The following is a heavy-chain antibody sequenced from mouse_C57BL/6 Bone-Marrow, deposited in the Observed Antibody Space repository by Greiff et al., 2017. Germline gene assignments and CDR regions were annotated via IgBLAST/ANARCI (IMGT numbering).Heavy chain of an antibody. Sequence: QVQLKHSGPELVKPGASVKLSCKASGYTFTSYDINWVKQRPGQGLEWIGWIYPRDGSTKYNEKFKGKATLTVDTSSSTAYMELHSLTSEDSAVYFCARRRVYYYGSPWFAYWGQGTLVTVSA. J-gene: IGHJ3*01. CDR1: GYTFTSYD. D-gene: IGHD1-1*01. CDR3: ARRRVYYYGSPWFAY. V-gene: IGHV1-85*01. CDR2: IYPRDGST.